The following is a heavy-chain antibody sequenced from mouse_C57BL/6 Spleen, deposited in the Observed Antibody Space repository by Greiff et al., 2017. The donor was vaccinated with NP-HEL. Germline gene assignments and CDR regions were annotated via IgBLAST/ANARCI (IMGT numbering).Heavy chain of an antibody. J-gene: IGHJ4*01. Sequence: VQLQQPGAELVMPGASVKLSCKASGYTFTSYWMHWVKQRPGQGLEWIGEIDPSDSYTNYNQKFKGKSTLTVDKSSSTAYMQLSSLTSEDSAVYYCASSRDGMDYWGQGTSVTVSS. CDR2: IDPSDSYT. V-gene: IGHV1-69*01. CDR1: GYTFTSYW. D-gene: IGHD2-3*01. CDR3: ASSRDGMDY.